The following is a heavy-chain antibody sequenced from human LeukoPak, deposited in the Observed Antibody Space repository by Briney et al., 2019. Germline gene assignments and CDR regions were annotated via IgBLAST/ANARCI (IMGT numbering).Heavy chain of an antibody. CDR2: ISAYNGNT. CDR1: GYTFTSYG. CDR3: ARGDILTGYYL. J-gene: IGHJ4*02. V-gene: IGHV1-18*01. Sequence: ASVEVCCKASGYTFTSYGISWVRQAPGQGLEWMGWISAYNGNTNYAQKLQGRVTMTTDTSTSTAYMELRSLRSEDTAVYYCARGDILTGYYLWGQGTLVTVSS. D-gene: IGHD3-9*01.